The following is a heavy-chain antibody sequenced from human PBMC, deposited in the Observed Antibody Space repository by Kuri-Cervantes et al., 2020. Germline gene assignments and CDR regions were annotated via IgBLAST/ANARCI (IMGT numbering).Heavy chain of an antibody. CDR3: ARDLRGSGSKEPDY. V-gene: IGHV3-23*01. CDR1: GFTFGDYA. Sequence: GESLKISCTASGFTFGDYAMSWFRQAPGKGLEWVSAISGSGGSTYYADSVKGRFTISRDNSKNTLYLQMNSLRAEDTAVYYCARDLRGSGSKEPDYWGQGTLVTVSS. D-gene: IGHD3-10*01. J-gene: IGHJ4*02. CDR2: ISGSGGST.